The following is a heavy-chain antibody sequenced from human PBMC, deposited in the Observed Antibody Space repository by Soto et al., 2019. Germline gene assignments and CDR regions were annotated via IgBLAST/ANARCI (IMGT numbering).Heavy chain of an antibody. V-gene: IGHV5-51*01. D-gene: IGHD3-22*01. CDR2: IYPGYSDT. Sequence: HGESLKIPCYGSGYRLSSYWIGWVRPTTGKGMEWMGMIYPGYSDTRYSPSFQGQVTLLDDKCIIGAFPEWSSLKASDTAMCYCVRPFDSSGWYDSWGQGTLVTAPQ. CDR3: VRPFDSSGWYDS. CDR1: GYRLSSYW. J-gene: IGHJ5*01.